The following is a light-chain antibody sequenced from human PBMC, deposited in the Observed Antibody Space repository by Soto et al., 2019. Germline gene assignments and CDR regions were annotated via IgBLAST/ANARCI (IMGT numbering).Light chain of an antibody. J-gene: IGLJ2*01. CDR1: TGAVTSGYY. CDR2: CTS. Sequence: QAVVTQEPSLTVSPGGTVTLTCASSTGAVTSGYYPNWFQQKTGQAPRALIYCTSNKHSWTPARFSGSLLGGKAALTLSGVQPEDEAEYYCLLYYGGAQLGVFGGGTKLTVL. CDR3: LLYYGGAQLGV. V-gene: IGLV7-43*01.